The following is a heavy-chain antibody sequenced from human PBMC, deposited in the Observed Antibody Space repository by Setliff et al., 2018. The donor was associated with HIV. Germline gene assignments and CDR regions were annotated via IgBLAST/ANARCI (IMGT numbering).Heavy chain of an antibody. V-gene: IGHV4-4*09. CDR1: GESVSIYH. Sequence: SENLSLTCTVSGESVSIYHLSWLRQSPGKGLECIGYIYASGTTQYNPSLESRATISLDTSKNQISLKLKSVTAADTAMYYCARVFPVVTAEDNRFDPWGQGTLVTVSS. D-gene: IGHD2-21*02. CDR3: ARVFPVVTAEDNRFDP. CDR2: IYASGTT. J-gene: IGHJ5*02.